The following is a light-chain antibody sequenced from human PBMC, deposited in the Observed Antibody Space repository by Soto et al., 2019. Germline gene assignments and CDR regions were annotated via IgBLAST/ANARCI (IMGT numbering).Light chain of an antibody. CDR1: QGISNF. CDR2: AAS. CDR3: QKYNTGPFT. Sequence: DIPMAQSPSSLSAAVGDRVTITCRASQGISNFLAWYQQKPGKVPHLLIYAASTLQSGVPSRFSGSGSDTDVTLTINGLQTEDVGTYYCQKYNTGPFTFGPGTQVDL. J-gene: IGKJ3*01. V-gene: IGKV1-27*01.